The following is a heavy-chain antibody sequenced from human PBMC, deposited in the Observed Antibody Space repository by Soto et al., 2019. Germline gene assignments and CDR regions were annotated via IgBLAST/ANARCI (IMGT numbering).Heavy chain of an antibody. D-gene: IGHD3-10*01. CDR3: ARVSASRLLWFGEPNRIMHYYYYYGMDV. CDR2: INHSGST. CDR1: GGSVSSSSCY. J-gene: IGHJ6*02. Sequence: SETLSLTCTVSGGSVSSSSCYWGWIRQPPGKGLEWVGEINHSGSTNYNPSLKSRVTISVDTSKNQFSLKLSSVTAADTAVYYCARVSASRLLWFGEPNRIMHYYYYYGMDVWGQGTTVTVSS. V-gene: IGHV4-39*07.